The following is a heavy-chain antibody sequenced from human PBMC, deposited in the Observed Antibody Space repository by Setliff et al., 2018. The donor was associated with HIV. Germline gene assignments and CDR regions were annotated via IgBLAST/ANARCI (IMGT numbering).Heavy chain of an antibody. V-gene: IGHV4-38-2*01. CDR1: GDSIDNKYY. CDR2: VYHTGTA. Sequence: PSETLSLTCVVSGDSIDNKYYWAWIRQPPGRGLEWIGTVYHTGTAYYNSSLKSRVAISIDTSNNRFFLRLYSVTAADTAMYYCARQNYYDISGYYERPLDFDYWGQGTLVTVSS. CDR3: ARQNYYDISGYYERPLDFDY. D-gene: IGHD3-22*01. J-gene: IGHJ4*02.